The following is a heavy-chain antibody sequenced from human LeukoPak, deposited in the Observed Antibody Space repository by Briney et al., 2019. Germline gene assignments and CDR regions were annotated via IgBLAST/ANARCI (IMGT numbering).Heavy chain of an antibody. CDR1: GYTFITYY. CDR2: INPSGDST. D-gene: IGHD2-15*01. CDR3: ARGVRSDCYSCFDY. V-gene: IGHV1-46*01. J-gene: IGHJ4*02. Sequence: GASVKVSCEASGYTFITYYMRWVRQAPGQGLEWMGIINPSGDSTSYAQKFQGRVTMTRDTSTSTVYMELSSLRSEDTAVYYCARGVRSDCYSCFDYWGQGTLVTVSS.